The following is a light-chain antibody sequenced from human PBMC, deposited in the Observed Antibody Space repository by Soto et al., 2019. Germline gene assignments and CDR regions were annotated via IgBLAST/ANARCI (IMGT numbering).Light chain of an antibody. CDR1: QSVSSK. V-gene: IGKV3-15*01. Sequence: EIVMTQSPATLSVSKGERATLSCRASQSVSSKLAWYQQKPGQAPRLLIYGASTRATGIPARFSGSGSGTEFTLTISSLQSEDFAVYYCQQYNNGPPITFGQGTRLEIK. J-gene: IGKJ5*01. CDR2: GAS. CDR3: QQYNNGPPIT.